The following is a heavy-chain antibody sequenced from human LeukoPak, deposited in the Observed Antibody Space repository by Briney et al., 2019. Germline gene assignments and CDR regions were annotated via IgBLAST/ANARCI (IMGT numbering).Heavy chain of an antibody. D-gene: IGHD1-26*01. Sequence: GSLRLSCAASGFTFSSYWMSWIRQPPGKGLEWIGHIYYSGSTNYNPSLKSRVTISVDTSKNQFSLKLSSVTAADTAVYYCAREGASTLDYWGQGTLVTVSS. CDR3: AREGASTLDY. V-gene: IGHV4-59*01. CDR1: GFTFSSYW. CDR2: IYYSGST. J-gene: IGHJ4*02.